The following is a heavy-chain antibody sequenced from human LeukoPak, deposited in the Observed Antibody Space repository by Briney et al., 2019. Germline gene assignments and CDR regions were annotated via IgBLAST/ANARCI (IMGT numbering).Heavy chain of an antibody. Sequence: GGSLRLSCAASGLTVSAFGMNWVRQAPGKGLEWVAALYGGGATFYADSVKGRFTISRDSSKNTMYLQMNSLRAEDTAVYYCAKYYDPRRGAFDIWGQGTKVTVSS. J-gene: IGHJ3*02. D-gene: IGHD3-22*01. V-gene: IGHV3-23*01. CDR2: LYGGGAT. CDR3: AKYYDPRRGAFDI. CDR1: GLTVSAFG.